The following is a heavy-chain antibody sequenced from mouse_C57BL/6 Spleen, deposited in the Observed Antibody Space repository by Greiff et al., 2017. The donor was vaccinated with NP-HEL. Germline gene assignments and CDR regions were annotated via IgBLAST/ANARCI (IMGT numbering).Heavy chain of an antibody. CDR2: INYDGSST. CDR3: ARALYYGSSYDYFDY. V-gene: IGHV5-16*01. Sequence: EVHLVESEGGLVQPGSSMKLSCTASGFTFSDYYMAWVRQVPEKGLEWVANINYDGSSTYYLDSLKSRFIISRDNAKNILYLQISSLKSEDTATYYCARALYYGSSYDYFDYWGQGTTLTVSS. CDR1: GFTFSDYY. J-gene: IGHJ2*01. D-gene: IGHD1-1*01.